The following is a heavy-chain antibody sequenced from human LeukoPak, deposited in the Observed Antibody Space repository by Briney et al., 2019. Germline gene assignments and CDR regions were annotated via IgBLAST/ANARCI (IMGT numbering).Heavy chain of an antibody. Sequence: PGGSLRLSCTASGFTFGDYAMSWVRQAPGKGLEWVGFIRSKAYGGTTEYAASVKGRFTISRDDSKSIAYLQMNSLKTEDTAVYYCTRVKDTAMANDYWGQGTLVTVSS. V-gene: IGHV3-49*04. CDR1: GFTFGDYA. J-gene: IGHJ4*02. D-gene: IGHD5-18*01. CDR3: TRVKDTAMANDY. CDR2: IRSKAYGGTT.